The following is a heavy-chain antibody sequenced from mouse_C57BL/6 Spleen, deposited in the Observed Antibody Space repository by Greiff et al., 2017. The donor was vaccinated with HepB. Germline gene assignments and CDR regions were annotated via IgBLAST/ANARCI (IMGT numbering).Heavy chain of an antibody. CDR2: IDPSDSYT. J-gene: IGHJ4*01. CDR3: ARRYYNYYAMDY. D-gene: IGHD2-3*01. V-gene: IGHV1-50*01. CDR1: GYTFTSYW. Sequence: VQRVESGAELVKPGASVKLSCKASGYTFTSYWMQWVKQRPGQGLEWIGEIDPSDSYTNYNQKFKGKATLTVDTSSSKAYMQLSSLTSEDSAVYYCARRYYNYYAMDYWGQGTSVTVSS.